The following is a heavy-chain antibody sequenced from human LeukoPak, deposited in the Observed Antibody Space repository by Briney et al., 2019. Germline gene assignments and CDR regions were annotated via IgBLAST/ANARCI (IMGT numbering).Heavy chain of an antibody. Sequence: GSLRLSCAASGFTFSSYAMSWVRQAPGKGLEWVSAISGSGGSTYYADSVKGRLTISRDNSKNTLYLQMNSLRAEDTAVYYCAKDQWSFSYFDYWGQGTLVTVSS. CDR3: AKDQWSFSYFDY. D-gene: IGHD1-26*01. J-gene: IGHJ4*02. CDR2: ISGSGGST. V-gene: IGHV3-23*01. CDR1: GFTFSSYA.